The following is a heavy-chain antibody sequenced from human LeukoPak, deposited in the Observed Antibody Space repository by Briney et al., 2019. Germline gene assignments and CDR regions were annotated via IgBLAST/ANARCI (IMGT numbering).Heavy chain of an antibody. CDR3: ARGMYYYGSGIPFDY. CDR1: GGSFSGYY. Sequence: PSETLSLTCAVYGGSFSGYYWSWLRQPPGKGLEWIGEINHSGSTNYNPSLKSRVTISVDTSKNQFSLKLSSVTAADTAVYYCARGMYYYGSGIPFDYWGQGALVTVSS. D-gene: IGHD3-10*01. CDR2: INHSGST. V-gene: IGHV4-34*01. J-gene: IGHJ4*02.